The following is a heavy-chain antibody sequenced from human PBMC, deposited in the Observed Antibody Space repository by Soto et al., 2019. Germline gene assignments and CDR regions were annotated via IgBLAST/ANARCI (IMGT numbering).Heavy chain of an antibody. D-gene: IGHD2-8*02. CDR1: GYTFTTFW. CDR2: IDPSDSNT. Sequence: GESLKISCTGFGYTFTTFWITWVRQMPGKGLEWMGRIDPSDSNTKYSPSFQGHVSISVDKSIRTAYLQWSSLKASDTAIYYCARLYCTSDTCDSWFDPWGQGTQVTVSS. CDR3: ARLYCTSDTCDSWFDP. J-gene: IGHJ5*02. V-gene: IGHV5-10-1*01.